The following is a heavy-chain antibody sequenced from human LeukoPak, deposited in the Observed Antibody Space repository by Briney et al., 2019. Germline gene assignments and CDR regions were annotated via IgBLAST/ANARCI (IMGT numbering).Heavy chain of an antibody. Sequence: GGSLRLSCAASGFTFSSYAMSWVRQAPGKGLEWVSAISGSGGSTYYADSVKGRFTISRDNSKNTLYLQMNSLRAEDTAVYYCAKAYGDSYDELPNDYWGQGTLVTVSS. CDR1: GFTFSSYA. D-gene: IGHD4-17*01. V-gene: IGHV3-23*01. CDR2: ISGSGGST. J-gene: IGHJ4*02. CDR3: AKAYGDSYDELPNDY.